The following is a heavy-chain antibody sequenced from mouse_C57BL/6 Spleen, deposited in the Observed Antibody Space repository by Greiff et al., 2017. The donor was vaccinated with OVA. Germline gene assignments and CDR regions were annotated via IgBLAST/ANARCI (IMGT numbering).Heavy chain of an antibody. CDR1: GFTFSNYW. CDR3: TYYYGSRNFDY. CDR2: IRLKSDNYAT. V-gene: IGHV6-3*01. D-gene: IGHD1-1*01. Sequence: EVKLMESGGGLVQPGGSMKLSCVASGFTFSNYWMNWVRQSPEKGLEWVAQIRLKSDNYATHYAESVKGRFTISRDDSKSSVYLQMNNLRAEDTGIYYCTYYYGSRNFDYWGQGTTLTVSS. J-gene: IGHJ2*01.